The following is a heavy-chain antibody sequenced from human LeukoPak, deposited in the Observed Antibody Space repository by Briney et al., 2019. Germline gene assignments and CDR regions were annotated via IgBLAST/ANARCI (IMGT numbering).Heavy chain of an antibody. CDR1: GFTFSSYW. CDR3: AKDRNFWPGSSGFDY. V-gene: IGHV3-74*01. Sequence: GGSLRLSCEASGFTFSSYWMHWVRQVPGKGLVWVSRINTDESRTNYADSVKGRFTISRDNSKNTLYLQMNSLRAEDTAVYYCAKDRNFWPGSSGFDYWGQGTLVTVSS. J-gene: IGHJ4*02. CDR2: INTDESRT. D-gene: IGHD3/OR15-3a*01.